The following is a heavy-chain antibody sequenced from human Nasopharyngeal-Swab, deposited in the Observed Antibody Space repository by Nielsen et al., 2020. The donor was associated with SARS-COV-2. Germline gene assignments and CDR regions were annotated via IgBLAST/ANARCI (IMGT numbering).Heavy chain of an antibody. Sequence: KVSCKGSGYSFTSYWIVWVRQMPGKGLEWMGIIYPGDSDTRYIPSFQGQVTISADKSISTAYLQWSSLKASDTAMYYCARLPSGWFNWFDPWGQGNLVTVSS. CDR3: ARLPSGWFNWFDP. D-gene: IGHD6-19*01. CDR2: IYPGDSDT. CDR1: GYSFTSYW. J-gene: IGHJ5*02. V-gene: IGHV5-51*01.